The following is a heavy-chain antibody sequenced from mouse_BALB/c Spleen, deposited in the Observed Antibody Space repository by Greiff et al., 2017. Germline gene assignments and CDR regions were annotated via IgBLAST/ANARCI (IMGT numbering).Heavy chain of an antibody. CDR1: GFSLTGYG. CDR2: IWGDGST. CDR3: ARVYYRYWFAY. V-gene: IGHV2-6-7*01. J-gene: IGHJ3*01. D-gene: IGHD2-14*01. Sequence: VQVVESGPGLVAPSQSLSITCTVSGFSLTGYGVNWVRQPPGKGLEWLGMIWGDGSTDYNSALKSRLSISKDNSKSQVFLKMNSLQTDDTARYYCARVYYRYWFAYWGQGTLVTVSA.